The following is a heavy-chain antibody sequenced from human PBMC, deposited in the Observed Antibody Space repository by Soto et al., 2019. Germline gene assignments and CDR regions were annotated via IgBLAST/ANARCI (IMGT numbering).Heavy chain of an antibody. V-gene: IGHV3-30*18. J-gene: IGHJ4*02. CDR1: GFTFSSYG. CDR2: ISYDGSNK. Sequence: QVQLVESGGGVVQPGRSLRLSCAASGFTFSSYGMHWVRQAPGKGLEWVAVISYDGSNKYYADSVKGRFTISRDNSKNTLYLQMNSLRAEDTAVYYCAKGYSGYDSTVDYWGRGPLVTVSS. CDR3: AKGYSGYDSTVDY. D-gene: IGHD5-12*01.